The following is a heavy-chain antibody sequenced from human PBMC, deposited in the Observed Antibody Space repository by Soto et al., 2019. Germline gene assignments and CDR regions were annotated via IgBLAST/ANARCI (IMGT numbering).Heavy chain of an antibody. CDR2: IYYSGRT. V-gene: IGHV4-39*01. Sequence: QVQLQESGPGLVKPSETLSLTCSVSGASISSSDYYWGWIRQPPGEGLEWIGSIYYSGRTNYNPSRNSRVTISLDTSKKQFSLKLSSVTAADTAVYYCARQEGYTAGCQGYWGQGTLVTVSS. CDR3: ARQEGYTAGCQGY. D-gene: IGHD5-18*01. CDR1: GASISSSDYY. J-gene: IGHJ4*02.